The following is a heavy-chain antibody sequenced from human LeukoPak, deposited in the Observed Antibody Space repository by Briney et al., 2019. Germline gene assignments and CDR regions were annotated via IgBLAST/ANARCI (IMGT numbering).Heavy chain of an antibody. D-gene: IGHD3-9*01. J-gene: IGHJ4*02. V-gene: IGHV3-30*03. CDR2: ISYDGSNK. CDR3: AREYTIA. Sequence: GGSLRLSCAASGFTFSSYSMNWVRQAPGKGLEWVAVISYDGSNKYYADSVKGRFTISRDNSKNTLYLQMNSLRAEDTAVYYCAREYTIAWGQGTLVTVSS. CDR1: GFTFSSYS.